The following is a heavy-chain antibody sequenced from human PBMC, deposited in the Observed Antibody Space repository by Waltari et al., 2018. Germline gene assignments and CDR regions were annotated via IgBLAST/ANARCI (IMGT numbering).Heavy chain of an antibody. J-gene: IGHJ1*01. CDR1: GFTFSSYA. CDR2: ISGSGGST. D-gene: IGHD3-22*01. Sequence: EVQLLESGGGLVQPGGSLRLSCAASGFTFSSYAMSWVRQAPGKGLEWVSAISGSGGSTYYADAVKGRFTISRDNAKNSLYLQMNSLRAEDTAVYYCARTPRNSGYHQRGYFQHWGQGTLVTVSS. V-gene: IGHV3-23*01. CDR3: ARTPRNSGYHQRGYFQH.